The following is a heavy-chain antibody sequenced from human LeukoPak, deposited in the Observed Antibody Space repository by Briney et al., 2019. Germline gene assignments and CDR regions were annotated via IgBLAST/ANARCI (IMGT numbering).Heavy chain of an antibody. Sequence: ASVKVSCEASGYTFTSYGISWVRQAPGQGLEWMGWISAYNGNTNYAQKLQGRVTMTTDTSTSTAYMELRSLRSDDTAVYYCARGGYCSGTGCTLFDHWGQGTLVTVSS. CDR1: GYTFTSYG. CDR3: ARGGYCSGTGCTLFDH. J-gene: IGHJ4*02. V-gene: IGHV1-18*01. D-gene: IGHD2-15*01. CDR2: ISAYNGNT.